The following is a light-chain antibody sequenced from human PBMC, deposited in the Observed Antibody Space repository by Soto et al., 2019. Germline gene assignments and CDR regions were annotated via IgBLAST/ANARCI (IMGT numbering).Light chain of an antibody. CDR2: EVT. V-gene: IGLV2-14*01. Sequence: QSALTQPASVSGSPGQSITISCTGTSSDIGGYNYVSWYQQHPGKAPKLMIYEVTNRPSGVSIRFSGSKSGNTASLTISGLQAEDEADYYCSSFTSSTTLDVFGTGTKDTVL. CDR3: SSFTSSTTLDV. J-gene: IGLJ1*01. CDR1: SSDIGGYNY.